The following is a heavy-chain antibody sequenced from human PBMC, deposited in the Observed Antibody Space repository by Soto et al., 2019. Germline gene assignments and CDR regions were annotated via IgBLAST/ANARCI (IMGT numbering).Heavy chain of an antibody. Sequence: GGSLRLSCAASGFIFRSHAISWVRQAPGKGLEWISTISGNGGNTYYADSVKGQFTISRDNPKNTVYLQMNNLRVEDTAVYYCAKDRLYSSLWFPHPLYGMDVWGQGATVTVSS. J-gene: IGHJ6*02. D-gene: IGHD6-19*01. CDR3: AKDRLYSSLWFPHPLYGMDV. CDR1: GFIFRSHA. V-gene: IGHV3-23*01. CDR2: ISGNGGNT.